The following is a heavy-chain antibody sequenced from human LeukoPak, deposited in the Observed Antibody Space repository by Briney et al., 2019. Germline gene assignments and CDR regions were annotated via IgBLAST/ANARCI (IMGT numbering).Heavy chain of an antibody. CDR3: AKRVGPTGQRDPLFDY. Sequence: TGGSLRLSCAASGFSFSSYAMSWVRQAPGKGLEWVAHIGGSGGNTYYADSVKGRFTISRDNSKNTLNLQMNSLRAEDTAVYYCAKRVGPTGQRDPLFDYWGQGTLVIVSS. V-gene: IGHV3-23*01. D-gene: IGHD1-26*01. CDR1: GFSFSSYA. J-gene: IGHJ4*02. CDR2: IGGSGGNT.